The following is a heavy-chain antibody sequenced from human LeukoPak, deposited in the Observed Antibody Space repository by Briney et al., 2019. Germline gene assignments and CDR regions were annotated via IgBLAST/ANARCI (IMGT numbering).Heavy chain of an antibody. CDR2: IKSKTDGGTT. CDR1: GFTFSSYS. Sequence: GGSLRLSCAASGFTFSSYSMSWVRQAPGKGLEWVGRIKSKTDGGTTDYAAPVKGRFTISRDDSKNTLYLQMNSLKTEDTAVYYCTTTYYYYDSSDMGYWGQGTLVTVSS. J-gene: IGHJ4*02. CDR3: TTTYYYYDSSDMGY. D-gene: IGHD3-22*01. V-gene: IGHV3-15*01.